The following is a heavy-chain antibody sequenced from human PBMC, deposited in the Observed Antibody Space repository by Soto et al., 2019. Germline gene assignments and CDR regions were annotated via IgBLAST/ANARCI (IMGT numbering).Heavy chain of an antibody. CDR2: IYSGGST. Sequence: EVQLVESGGGLVQPGGSLRLSCAASGFTVSSNYMSWVRQAPGKGLEWVSVIYSGGSTYYADSVKGRFTISRDNSKNTLYLQMNSLRAEDTAVYYCARDRVLWFGEAIFPTVYYYGMDVWGQGTTVTVSS. CDR3: ARDRVLWFGEAIFPTVYYYGMDV. V-gene: IGHV3-66*01. D-gene: IGHD3-10*01. J-gene: IGHJ6*02. CDR1: GFTVSSNY.